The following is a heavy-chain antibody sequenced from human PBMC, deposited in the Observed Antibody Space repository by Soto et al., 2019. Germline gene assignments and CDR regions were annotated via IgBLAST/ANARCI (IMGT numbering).Heavy chain of an antibody. Sequence: GSLRLSCAASGFNFNSYALSWVPHAPVKGLEWVSAISGSGGSTYYADSVKGRFTISRDNSKNTLYLQMNSLRAEDTAVYYCAKDGPVLMRGVIKHYSYCIDGWDQRSTVTGSS. J-gene: IGHJ6*02. CDR2: ISGSGGST. V-gene: IGHV3-23*01. CDR1: GFNFNSYA. D-gene: IGHD3-10*01. CDR3: AKDGPVLMRGVIKHYSYCIDG.